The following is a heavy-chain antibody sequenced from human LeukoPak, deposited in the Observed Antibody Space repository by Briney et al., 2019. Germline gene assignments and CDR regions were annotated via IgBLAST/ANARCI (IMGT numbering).Heavy chain of an antibody. D-gene: IGHD4-17*01. CDR2: INPSGGST. CDR1: GYTFTSYY. Sequence: ASVKVSCKASGYTFTSYYMHWVRQAPGQGLEWLGIINPSGGSTSYAQKFQGRVTMTRDTSTSTVYMELSSLRSEDTAVYYCASADYGDYSLIYYYYGMDVWGQGTTVTVSS. CDR3: ASADYGDYSLIYYYYGMDV. V-gene: IGHV1-46*01. J-gene: IGHJ6*02.